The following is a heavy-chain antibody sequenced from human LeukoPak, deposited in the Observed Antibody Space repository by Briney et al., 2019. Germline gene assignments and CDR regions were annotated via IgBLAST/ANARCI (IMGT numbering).Heavy chain of an antibody. CDR3: TTDRSGSYYGDY. J-gene: IGHJ4*02. CDR2: IKSKTDGGTT. CDR1: GFTFSNAW. Sequence: PGGSLRLSCAASGFTFSNAWMSWVRQAPGKGLEWVGRIKSKTDGGTTDYAAPVKGRFTISRDDSKNTLYLQMNSLKTEDTAVCYCTTDRSGSYYGDYWGQGTLVTVSS. D-gene: IGHD1-26*01. V-gene: IGHV3-15*01.